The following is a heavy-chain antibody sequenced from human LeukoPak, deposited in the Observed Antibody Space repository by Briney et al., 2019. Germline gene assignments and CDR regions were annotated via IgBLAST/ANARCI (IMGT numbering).Heavy chain of an antibody. CDR3: ARDDRHGYNYASFDY. V-gene: IGHV4-39*07. CDR2: ISYSGNT. Sequence: SETLSLTCTVPDGSISSSSYYWGWIRQPPGKGLEWIGSISYSGNTYHNPSLKSRVTISVDTSKNQFSLKLSSVTAADTAVYYCARDDRHGYNYASFDYWGQGTLVTVSS. CDR1: DGSISSSSYY. D-gene: IGHD5-24*01. J-gene: IGHJ4*02.